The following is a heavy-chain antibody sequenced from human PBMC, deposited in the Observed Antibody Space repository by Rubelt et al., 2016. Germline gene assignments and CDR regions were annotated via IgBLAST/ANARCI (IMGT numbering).Heavy chain of an antibody. CDR2: IFSSGST. CDR1: GGSISSSSYY. D-gene: IGHD6-19*01. Sequence: QLQLQESGPGLVKPSETLSLTCTVSGGSISSSSYYWGWIRQPPGKGLEWIGSIFSSGSTSYSPSLKSRVTISVDTSKNQFSLKLKSVTAADTAVYYCARLSSGWYYFDYWGQGTLVTVSS. J-gene: IGHJ4*02. CDR3: ARLSSGWYYFDY. V-gene: IGHV4-39*01.